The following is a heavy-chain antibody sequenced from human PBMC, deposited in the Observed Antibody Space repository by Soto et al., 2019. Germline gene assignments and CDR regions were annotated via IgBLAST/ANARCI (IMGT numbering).Heavy chain of an antibody. CDR3: ARGGGFSPYYYNLDV. Sequence: QVQLVQSGAEVQKPGASVKASCKASGYTLNTYYMHWVRQAPGQGPEWMGIINPRGGSTTYAQNFQDRVTMTRNTSSSTVYMEMSSLRSEDTAVYYCARGGGFSPYYYNLDVWGQGTTVTVSS. CDR2: INPRGGST. CDR1: GYTLNTYY. D-gene: IGHD2-15*01. J-gene: IGHJ6*02. V-gene: IGHV1-46*02.